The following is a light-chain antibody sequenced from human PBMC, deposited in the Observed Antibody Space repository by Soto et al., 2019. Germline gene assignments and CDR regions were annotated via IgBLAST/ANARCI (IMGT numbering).Light chain of an antibody. CDR1: QNIDIW. V-gene: IGKV1-5*01. Sequence: DIQMTQSPSTLSASLAYRFTITCRASQNIDIWLSWYQQKPGKSPSLLIYYASNLKSGVPSRFSGSGSGTEFTLTISSLQPDDSGSYYCQQHKSYPVTFGGGTKVDIK. CDR2: YAS. J-gene: IGKJ4*01. CDR3: QQHKSYPVT.